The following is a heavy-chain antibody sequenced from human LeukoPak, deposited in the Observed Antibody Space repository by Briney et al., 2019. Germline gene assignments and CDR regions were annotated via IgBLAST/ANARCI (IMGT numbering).Heavy chain of an antibody. J-gene: IGHJ5*02. D-gene: IGHD3-22*01. CDR1: GFTFSTYA. Sequence: GGSLRLSCAASGFTFSTYAMAWVRQAPGKGLEWVSAIGDTTYYAESVKGQFTISRDNSKNSLYLQMNSLRAEDTAVYYCARDEEDSSGYYHENWFDPWGQGTLVTVSS. CDR2: IGDTT. V-gene: IGHV3-23*01. CDR3: ARDEEDSSGYYHENWFDP.